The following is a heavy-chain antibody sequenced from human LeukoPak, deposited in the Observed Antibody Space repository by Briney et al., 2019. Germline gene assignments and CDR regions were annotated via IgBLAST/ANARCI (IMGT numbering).Heavy chain of an antibody. D-gene: IGHD3-3*01. CDR2: IYYSGST. CDR1: GGSISSSSYY. CDR3: ARDGVEDFWSGYLHYFDY. V-gene: IGHV4-39*07. Sequence: SETLSLTCTVSGGSISSSSYYWGWIRQPPGKGLEWIGSIYYSGSTYYNPSLKSRVTISVDTSKNQFSLKLSSVTAADTAVYYCARDGVEDFWSGYLHYFDYWGQGTLVTVSS. J-gene: IGHJ4*02.